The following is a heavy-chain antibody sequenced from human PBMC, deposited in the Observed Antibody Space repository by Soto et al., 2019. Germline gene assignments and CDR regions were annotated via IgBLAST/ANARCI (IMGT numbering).Heavy chain of an antibody. V-gene: IGHV1-46*01. CDR1: GYSFISHY. D-gene: IGHD4-17*01. J-gene: IGHJ4*02. Sequence: QVQLVQSGGEVRKPGASLEISCQASGYSFISHYINWVRQAPGKSFEWLGMVNPRTGSPSYARKFLGRVRMTRDTSTSTVHMTLNSLPSEDTAIYYCAREGDPVTVLDYWGQGTVVSVSS. CDR3: AREGDPVTVLDY. CDR2: VNPRTGSP.